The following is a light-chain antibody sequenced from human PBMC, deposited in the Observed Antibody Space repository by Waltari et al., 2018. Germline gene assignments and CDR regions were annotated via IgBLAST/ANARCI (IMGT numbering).Light chain of an antibody. CDR2: DAT. V-gene: IGKV3-11*01. J-gene: IGKJ2*01. Sequence: EIVLTQSPVTLSLSPGQRATLSCRASQSVDNFLGWYHPKPGPAPRLLIYDATKRAPGNPARFSGGGSATDFTLTISSLEPEDVGLYYCHQGSTWPRTFGQGTKLEI. CDR1: QSVDNF. CDR3: HQGSTWPRT.